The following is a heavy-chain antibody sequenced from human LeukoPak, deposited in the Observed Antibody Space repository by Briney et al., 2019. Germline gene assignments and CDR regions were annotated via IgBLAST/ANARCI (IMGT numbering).Heavy chain of an antibody. CDR2: IYYSGST. CDR3: ARAGVSRVVYDFDY. D-gene: IGHD2-2*01. CDR1: GGSISSYY. Sequence: SETLSLTCTVSGGSISSYYWSWIRQPPGKGLEWIGYIYYSGSTNYNSSLKSRVTISVDTSKNQFSLKLSSVTAADTAVYYCARAGVSRVVYDFDYWGQGTLVTVSS. J-gene: IGHJ4*02. V-gene: IGHV4-59*01.